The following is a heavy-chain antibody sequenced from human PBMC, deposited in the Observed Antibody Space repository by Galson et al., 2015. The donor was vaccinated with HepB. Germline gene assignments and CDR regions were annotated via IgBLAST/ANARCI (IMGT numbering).Heavy chain of an antibody. CDR1: GFTFSTFS. Sequence: SLRLSCAASGFTFSTFSFHWVRQVPGRGLEWVSSISAGGTYIYYAGSVRGRFTISRDNAKNSLFLQMNSLRADDTAVYYCASVFFRYDSSGSHYLRYSDLWGRGTLVTVSS. D-gene: IGHD3-22*01. V-gene: IGHV3-21*01. J-gene: IGHJ2*01. CDR2: ISAGGTYI. CDR3: ASVFFRYDSSGSHYLRYSDL.